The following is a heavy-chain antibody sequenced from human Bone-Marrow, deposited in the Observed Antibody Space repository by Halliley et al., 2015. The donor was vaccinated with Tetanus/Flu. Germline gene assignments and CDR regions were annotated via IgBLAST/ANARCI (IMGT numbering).Heavy chain of an antibody. CDR1: GGSISSYY. D-gene: IGHD2-15*01. V-gene: IGHV4-59*01. CDR2: IYYSGST. Sequence: TLSLTCTVPGGSISSYYWSWIRQPPGKGLEWIGYIYYSGSTNYSPSLKSRVTISLDTSKNQFSLKLSSVTAADTAVYYCARSHGAYCSGGNCYSGLDYWGQGTLVTVSS. J-gene: IGHJ4*02. CDR3: ARSHGAYCSGGNCYSGLDY.